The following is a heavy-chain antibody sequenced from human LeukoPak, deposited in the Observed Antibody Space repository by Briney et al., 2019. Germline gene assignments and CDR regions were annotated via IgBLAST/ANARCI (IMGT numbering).Heavy chain of an antibody. V-gene: IGHV4-4*07. CDR2: IYTSGST. Sequence: PSETLSLTCSGTGCSISSSYWSWIRQPAGKGLEWIGRIYTSGSTNYNPSLKSRVTMSVDTSKNPFSLKLSSVTAADTAVYYCAREGGYSSWSSAALYNWFDPWGQGTLVTVSS. CDR1: GCSISSSY. J-gene: IGHJ5*02. CDR3: AREGGYSSWSSAALYNWFDP. D-gene: IGHD6-6*01.